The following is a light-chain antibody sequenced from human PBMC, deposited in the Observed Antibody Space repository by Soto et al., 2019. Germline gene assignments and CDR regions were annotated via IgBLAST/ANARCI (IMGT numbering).Light chain of an antibody. J-gene: IGKJ3*01. Sequence: DIQMTQSPSSLSASVGDRVTITCRASPRIRRYLNWYQQNPGKAPKLLIYAASSLQSGVPSSFSGSGSGTDFTLTISSLQPEDFATYYWQQSYSTLFTFGPGTKVDIK. CDR1: PRIRRY. V-gene: IGKV1-39*01. CDR3: QQSYSTLFT. CDR2: AAS.